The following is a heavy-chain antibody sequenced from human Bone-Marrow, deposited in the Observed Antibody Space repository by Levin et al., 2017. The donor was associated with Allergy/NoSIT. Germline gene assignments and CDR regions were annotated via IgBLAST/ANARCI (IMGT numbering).Heavy chain of an antibody. J-gene: IGHJ4*02. CDR1: GFTFTSSS. D-gene: IGHD5-12*01. CDR3: AADLYSGYNSPDF. V-gene: IGHV1-58*01. CDR2: IVVGTAKA. Sequence: GGSLRLSCKASGFTFTSSSVQWVRQARGQRLEWIGWIVVGTAKADYAQKFQGRVSITRDRSTSTVNMELTSLTSEDTAVYYCAADLYSGYNSPDFWGQGTLVTVSP.